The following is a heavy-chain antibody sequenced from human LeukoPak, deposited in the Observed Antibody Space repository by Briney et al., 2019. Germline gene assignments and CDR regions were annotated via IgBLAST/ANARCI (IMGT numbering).Heavy chain of an antibody. CDR1: GGTFSSYA. CDR3: ARDRGGYCTNGVCYTGGSST. D-gene: IGHD2-8*01. CDR2: IIPILGIA. J-gene: IGHJ4*02. V-gene: IGHV1-69*04. Sequence: SVKVSCKASGGTFSSYAISWVRQAPGQGLEWMGRIIPILGIANYAQKFQGRVTITADKSTSTAYMELSSLRSEDTAVYYCARDRGGYCTNGVCYTGGSSTWGQGTLVTVSS.